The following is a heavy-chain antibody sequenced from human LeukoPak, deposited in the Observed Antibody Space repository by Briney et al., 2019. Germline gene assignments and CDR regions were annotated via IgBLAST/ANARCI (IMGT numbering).Heavy chain of an antibody. CDR1: GFTFSSYG. D-gene: IGHD5-24*01. V-gene: IGHV3-30*02. Sequence: GGSLRLSCAASGFTFSSYGMHWVRQAPGKGLEWVAFIRYDGSNKYYADSVKGRFTISRDNSKNTLYLQMNSLRAEDTAVYYCAKGDGENYNYYMDVWGKGTTVTVSS. CDR3: AKGDGENYNYYMDV. J-gene: IGHJ6*03. CDR2: IRYDGSNK.